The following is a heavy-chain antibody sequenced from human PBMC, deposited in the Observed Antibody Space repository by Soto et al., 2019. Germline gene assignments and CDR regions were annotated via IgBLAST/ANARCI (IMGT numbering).Heavy chain of an antibody. J-gene: IGHJ3*02. D-gene: IGHD3-10*01. CDR2: ISSSSSYI. CDR1: GFTFSSYS. Sequence: GGSLRLSCAASGFTFSSYSMNWVRQAPGKGLEWVSSISSSSSYIYYADSVKGRFTISRDNAKNSLYLQMNSLRAEDTAVYYCARDPGDDAFDIWGQGTMVTVSS. V-gene: IGHV3-21*01. CDR3: ARDPGDDAFDI.